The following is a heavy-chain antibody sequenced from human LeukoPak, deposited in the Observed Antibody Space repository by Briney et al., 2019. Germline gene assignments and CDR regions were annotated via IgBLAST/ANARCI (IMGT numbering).Heavy chain of an antibody. Sequence: ASVKVSCKASGYTFTGYYMHWVRQAPGQGLEWMGWINPNRGGTNYAQKFQGRVTMTRDTSISTAYMELSRLRSDDTAVYYCARGDNYYDSSGYLYFDPWGQGTLVTVSS. CDR2: INPNRGGT. J-gene: IGHJ5*02. CDR3: ARGDNYYDSSGYLYFDP. CDR1: GYTFTGYY. D-gene: IGHD3-22*01. V-gene: IGHV1-2*02.